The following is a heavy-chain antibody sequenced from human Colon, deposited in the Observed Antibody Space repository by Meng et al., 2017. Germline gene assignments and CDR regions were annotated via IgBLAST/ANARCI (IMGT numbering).Heavy chain of an antibody. CDR2: MNPNSGNT. CDR3: ARGIGMGTHYYYGMDV. CDR1: GYTFTGYD. D-gene: IGHD2/OR15-2a*01. Sequence: ASVKVSCKASGYTFTGYDINWVRQATGQGLEWMGWMNPNSGNTGYAQKFQGRVTITRNTSISTAYMELSSLRSEDTAVYYCARGIGMGTHYYYGMDVWGQGTTVTVSS. J-gene: IGHJ6*02. V-gene: IGHV1-8*03.